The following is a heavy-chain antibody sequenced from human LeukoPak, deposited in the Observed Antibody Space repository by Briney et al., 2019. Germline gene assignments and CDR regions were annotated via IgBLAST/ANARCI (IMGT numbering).Heavy chain of an antibody. J-gene: IGHJ3*02. D-gene: IGHD2-15*01. Sequence: GGTLRLSCAASGFSFSNYVMHWVRQAPGKGLEYVSAIMPNGETRGYANSMKGRFTISRDNSKNTLYLQMGSLRAEDMAIYYCARDRDGGFAFDIWGQGTLVTVSS. CDR2: IMPNGETR. CDR3: ARDRDGGFAFDI. V-gene: IGHV3-64*01. CDR1: GFSFSNYV.